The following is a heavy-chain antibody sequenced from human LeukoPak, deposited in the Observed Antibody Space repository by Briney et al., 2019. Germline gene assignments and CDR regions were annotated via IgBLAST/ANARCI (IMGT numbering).Heavy chain of an antibody. V-gene: IGHV3-9*03. CDR1: GFTFDDYA. CDR3: AKDEFVASDFTGAFDI. CDR2: ISWNSGSI. D-gene: IGHD2-8*02. Sequence: GGSLRLSYAASGFTFDDYAMHWVRQAAGKGLEWVSGISWNSGSIGYADSVKGRFTISRDNAKNSLYLQMNSLRAEDMALYYCAKDEFVASDFTGAFDIWGQGTMVTVSS. J-gene: IGHJ3*02.